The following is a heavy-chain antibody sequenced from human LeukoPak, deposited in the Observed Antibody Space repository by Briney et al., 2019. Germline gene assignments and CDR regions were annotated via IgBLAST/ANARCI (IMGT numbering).Heavy chain of an antibody. Sequence: PGESLRLSCAASGFTFSSYSMNWVRQAPGKGLEWVSYISSRSSTIYYADSVKGRFTISRDNAKNSLYLQMNSLRAEDTAVYYCATGFGSRHDFDYWGQGTLVTVSS. J-gene: IGHJ4*02. V-gene: IGHV3-48*01. CDR2: ISSRSSTI. CDR3: ATGFGSRHDFDY. CDR1: GFTFSSYS. D-gene: IGHD3-16*01.